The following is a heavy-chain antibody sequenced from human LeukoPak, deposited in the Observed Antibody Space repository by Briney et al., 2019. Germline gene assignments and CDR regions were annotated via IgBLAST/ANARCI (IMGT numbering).Heavy chain of an antibody. CDR2: ISSSGSTI. J-gene: IGHJ4*02. Sequence: GGSLRLSCAASGFTFSDYYMSWIRQAPGKGLEWVSYISSSGSTIYYADSVKGRFTISRDNAKNSLYLQMNSLRAEDTAVYYCARDRASKWELLGFMAYWGQGTLVTVSS. D-gene: IGHD1-26*01. CDR1: GFTFSDYY. CDR3: ARDRASKWELLGFMAY. V-gene: IGHV3-11*01.